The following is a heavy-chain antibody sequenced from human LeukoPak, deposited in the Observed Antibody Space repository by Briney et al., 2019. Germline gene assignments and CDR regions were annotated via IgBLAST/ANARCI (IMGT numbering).Heavy chain of an antibody. Sequence: GGSLRLSCAASGFTFSSFWMSWVRQAPGKGLEWVANIKQDGSDKFDVDSVKGRFTISRDNAKNSLYLQMNSLRAEDTAVYYCAKGAAVPDYWGQGTLVTVSS. D-gene: IGHD6-13*01. CDR3: AKGAAVPDY. V-gene: IGHV3-7*01. J-gene: IGHJ4*02. CDR1: GFTFSSFW. CDR2: IKQDGSDK.